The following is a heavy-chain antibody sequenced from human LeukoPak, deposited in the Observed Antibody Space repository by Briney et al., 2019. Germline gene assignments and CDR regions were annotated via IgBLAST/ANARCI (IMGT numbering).Heavy chain of an antibody. J-gene: IGHJ5*02. CDR3: ARDLKDRFDP. Sequence: SVKVSCKASGGTFSSYAISWVRQAPGQGLEWMGRITPILGIANYAQKFQGRVTITADKSTSTAYMELSSLRSEDTAVYYCARDLKDRFDPWGQGTLVTVSS. V-gene: IGHV1-69*04. CDR2: ITPILGIA. CDR1: GGTFSSYA.